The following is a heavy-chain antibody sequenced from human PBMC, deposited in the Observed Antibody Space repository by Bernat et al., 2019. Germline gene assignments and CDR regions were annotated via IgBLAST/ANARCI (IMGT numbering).Heavy chain of an antibody. CDR1: GFTFSSYA. CDR2: ISYDGSNK. V-gene: IGHV3-30-3*01. Sequence: QVQLVESGGGVVQPGRSLRLSCAASGFTFSSYAMHWVRQAPGKGLEWVAVISYDGSNKYYADSVKGRFTISRDNSKNTLYLQMNSLRAEDTAVYYCARDFPGIAVAGTLCYWGQGTLDTVSS. J-gene: IGHJ4*02. D-gene: IGHD6-19*01. CDR3: ARDFPGIAVAGTLCY.